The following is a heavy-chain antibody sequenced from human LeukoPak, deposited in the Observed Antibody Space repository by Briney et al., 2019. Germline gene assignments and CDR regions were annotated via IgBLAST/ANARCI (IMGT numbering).Heavy chain of an antibody. CDR2: ISAYNGNT. J-gene: IGHJ4*02. CDR3: ARGDYYDSSGLTDY. D-gene: IGHD3-22*01. CDR1: GYTFTSYG. V-gene: IGHV1-18*01. Sequence: EASVKVSCKASGYTFTSYGISWVRQAPGQGLEWMGWISAYNGNTNYAQKLQGRVTMTTDTSTSTAYMELRSLRSDDTAVYYCARGDYYDSSGLTDYWGQGTLVTVSS.